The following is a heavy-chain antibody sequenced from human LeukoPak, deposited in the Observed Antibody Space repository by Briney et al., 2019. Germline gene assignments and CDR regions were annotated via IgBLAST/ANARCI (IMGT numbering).Heavy chain of an antibody. CDR3: LASGGY. J-gene: IGHJ4*02. V-gene: IGHV3-23*01. D-gene: IGHD6-25*01. Sequence: PGGSLRLSCEASGLAFSSYAMSWVRQAPGKGLEWVSIISGRGGYTNYTDSVKGRFTISRDNAKNSLYLQMNSLRVEDTAVYYCLASGGYWGQGTPVTVPS. CDR2: ISGRGGYT. CDR1: GLAFSSYA.